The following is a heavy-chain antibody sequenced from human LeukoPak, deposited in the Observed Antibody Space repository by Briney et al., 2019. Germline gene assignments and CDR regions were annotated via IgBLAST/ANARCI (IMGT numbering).Heavy chain of an antibody. D-gene: IGHD3-16*02. CDR2: INPSGGST. Sequence: ASVKVSCKASGYTFTSYYMHWVRQAPGQGLEWMGIINPSGGSTSYAQKFQGRVTMTRDTSTSTVYMELSSLRSEDTAVYYCARDEGRSGVYDYVWGSYRPPYYFDYWGQGTLVTVSS. CDR3: ARDEGRSGVYDYVWGSYRPPYYFDY. CDR1: GYTFTSYY. V-gene: IGHV1-46*01. J-gene: IGHJ4*02.